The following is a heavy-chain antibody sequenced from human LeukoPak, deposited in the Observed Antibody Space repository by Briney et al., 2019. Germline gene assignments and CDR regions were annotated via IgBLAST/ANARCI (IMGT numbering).Heavy chain of an antibody. CDR1: GGTFSSYA. J-gene: IGHJ5*02. CDR3: ARERYCSGGSCSNWFDP. D-gene: IGHD2-15*01. V-gene: IGHV1-69*13. CDR2: IIPIFGTA. Sequence: GASVKVSCKASGGTFSSYAISWVREAPGQGLEWTGGIIPIFGTANYAQKFQGRVTITADESTSTAYMELSSLRSEDTAVYYCARERYCSGGSCSNWFDPWGQGTLVTVSS.